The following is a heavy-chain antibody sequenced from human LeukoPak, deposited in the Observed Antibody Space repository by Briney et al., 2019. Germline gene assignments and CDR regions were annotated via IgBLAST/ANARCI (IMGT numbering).Heavy chain of an antibody. D-gene: IGHD5-18*01. J-gene: IGHJ6*03. Sequence: SVKVSCKASGGTFSSYAISWVRQAPGQGLEWMGGIIPIFGTINYAQKFQGRVTITADESTSTAYIELSSLRSEDTAVYYCARVPMPHGYSYNYYYMDVWGKGTTVTISS. CDR3: ARVPMPHGYSYNYYYMDV. CDR1: GGTFSSYA. CDR2: IIPIFGTI. V-gene: IGHV1-69*13.